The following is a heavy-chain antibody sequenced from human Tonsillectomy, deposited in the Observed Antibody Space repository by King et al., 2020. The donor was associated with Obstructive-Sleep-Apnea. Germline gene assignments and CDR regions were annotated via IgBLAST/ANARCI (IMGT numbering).Heavy chain of an antibody. CDR1: GGSITSSTW. Sequence: VQLQESGPGLVKPSGTLSLTCAVSGGSITSSTWWSWVRQPPGKGLEWIGEIYHSGSTNYNPSLKSRVTISVDKSRNQFSLKLTSMTAADTAVYYCARLHEQLVGQQPYYGLDVWGQGTTVTVSS. D-gene: IGHD6-6*01. J-gene: IGHJ6*02. V-gene: IGHV4-4*02. CDR3: ARLHEQLVGQQPYYGLDV. CDR2: IYHSGST.